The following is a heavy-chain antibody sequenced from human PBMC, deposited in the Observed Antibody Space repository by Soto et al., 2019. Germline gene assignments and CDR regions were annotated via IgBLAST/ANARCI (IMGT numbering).Heavy chain of an antibody. CDR3: AKVGAAAGS. CDR1: GFTLGSYW. V-gene: IGHV3-74*01. D-gene: IGHD6-13*01. CDR2: ISSDGSST. J-gene: IGHJ5*02. Sequence: GGSLRLSCAASGFTLGSYWMHWVRQAPGKGLVWVSRISSDGSSTSYADSVKGRFTISRDNAKNTLYLQMNSLRAEDTALYYCAKVGAAAGSWGQGTLVTVSS.